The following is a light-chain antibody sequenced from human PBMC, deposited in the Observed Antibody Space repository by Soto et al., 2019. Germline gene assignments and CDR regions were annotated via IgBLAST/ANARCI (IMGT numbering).Light chain of an antibody. CDR3: LSFDSSLHLGV. V-gene: IGLV1-40*01. Sequence: QSVLTQPPSVSGAPGQRVTISCIGSSSNIGAGFDVNWYQQLPGTAPKLLIYADTNRPSGVPDRFSGSKSGSSASLAITGLQAADEADYYCLSFDSSLHLGVFGGGTKLTVL. CDR2: ADT. J-gene: IGLJ3*02. CDR1: SSNIGAGFD.